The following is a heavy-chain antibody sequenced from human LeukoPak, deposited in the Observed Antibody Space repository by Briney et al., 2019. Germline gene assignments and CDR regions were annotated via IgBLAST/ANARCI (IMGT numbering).Heavy chain of an antibody. V-gene: IGHV3-66*01. CDR3: ARDSVGYYGPGDH. CDR1: GFTFSSYA. CDR2: IYSGGDT. Sequence: GGSLRLSCAASGFTFSSYAMSWVRQAPGRGLEWVSVIYSGGDTYYADSVKGRFTVFTDNSKTTLFLQMTTMRAEDTARYYCARDSVGYYGPGDHWGQGTLVTVSS. J-gene: IGHJ4*02. D-gene: IGHD3-10*01.